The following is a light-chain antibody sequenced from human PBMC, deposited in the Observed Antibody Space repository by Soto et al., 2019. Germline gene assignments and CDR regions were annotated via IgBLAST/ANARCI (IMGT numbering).Light chain of an antibody. Sequence: DIQITHSPSILSSSVLDIFTITCRASQSIGTWLAWYQQKPGKAPKILFHRGSFIESGVPSRISGSGSGTEFTLTISGLQPDDFATYYGQGYRTFGQGTKVDIK. CDR3: QGYRT. CDR1: QSIGTW. J-gene: IGKJ1*01. V-gene: IGKV1-5*03. CDR2: RGS.